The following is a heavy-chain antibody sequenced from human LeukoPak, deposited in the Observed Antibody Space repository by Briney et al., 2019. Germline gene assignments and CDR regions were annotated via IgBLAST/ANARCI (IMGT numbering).Heavy chain of an antibody. CDR2: IYDSGST. J-gene: IGHJ4*02. V-gene: IGHV4-59*08. Sequence: SETLSLTCTVSGGSISSYYWSWIRQPPGKGLEWIGYIYDSGSTNYNPSLKSRVTMSVDTSKNQFSLKLSSVTAADTAVYYCARQYSGRYFDYWGQGTLVTVSS. CDR1: GGSISSYY. CDR3: ARQYSGRYFDY. D-gene: IGHD6-19*01.